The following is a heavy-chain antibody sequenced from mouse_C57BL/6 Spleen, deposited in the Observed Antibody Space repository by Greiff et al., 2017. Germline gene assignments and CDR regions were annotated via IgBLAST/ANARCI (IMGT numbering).Heavy chain of an antibody. D-gene: IGHD2-4*01. CDR3: ARRVYDYDGCAY. CDR1: GYSFTGYY. V-gene: IGHV1-42*01. Sequence: VQLQQSGPELVKPGASVKISCKASGYSFTGYYMNWVKQSPEKSLEWIGEINPSTGGTTYNQKFKAKATLTVDKSSSTAYMQLKSLTSEDSAVYYCARRVYDYDGCAYWGQGTLVTVSA. CDR2: INPSTGGT. J-gene: IGHJ3*01.